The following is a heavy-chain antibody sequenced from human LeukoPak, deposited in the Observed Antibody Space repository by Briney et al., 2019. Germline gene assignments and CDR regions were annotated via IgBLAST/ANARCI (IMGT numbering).Heavy chain of an antibody. J-gene: IGHJ5*02. CDR1: GGSFSGYH. Sequence: SETLSLTCVVYGGSFSGYHWSWIRQSPGKGLEWIGEINHRGSTNHNPSLKRRVTMSLDTSKNQFSLKLSSVTAADTAVYYCSISLYGSGSYYNWFDPWGQGTLVTVSS. D-gene: IGHD3-10*01. CDR3: SISLYGSGSYYNWFDP. CDR2: INHRGST. V-gene: IGHV4-34*01.